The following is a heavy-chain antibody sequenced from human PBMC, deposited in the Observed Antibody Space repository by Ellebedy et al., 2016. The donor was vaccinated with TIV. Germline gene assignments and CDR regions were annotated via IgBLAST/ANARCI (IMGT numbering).Heavy chain of an antibody. V-gene: IGHV4-39*07. Sequence: GSLRLSXSVSGDSIGSSSQYWDWIRQPPGGGLEWFGNISFSGYTHYNPSLKSRVTMSVDMSKNQFSLSLSPVTAADTAVYYCASGGGYLDYWGQGALVSVSS. J-gene: IGHJ4*02. CDR3: ASGGGYLDY. CDR1: GDSIGSSSQY. CDR2: ISFSGYT. D-gene: IGHD3-16*01.